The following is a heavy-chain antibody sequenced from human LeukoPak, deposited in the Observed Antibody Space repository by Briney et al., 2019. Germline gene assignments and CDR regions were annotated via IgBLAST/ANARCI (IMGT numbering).Heavy chain of an antibody. Sequence: ASVKASCKASGYTFTSYYMHWVRQAPGQGLEWMGIINPSGGSTSYAQKFQGRVTMTRDTSTSTVYMELSSLRSEDTAVYYCARGFYDSSGYSSPSGYWGQGTLVTVSS. CDR2: INPSGGST. V-gene: IGHV1-46*01. J-gene: IGHJ4*02. CDR3: ARGFYDSSGYSSPSGY. D-gene: IGHD3-22*01. CDR1: GYTFTSYY.